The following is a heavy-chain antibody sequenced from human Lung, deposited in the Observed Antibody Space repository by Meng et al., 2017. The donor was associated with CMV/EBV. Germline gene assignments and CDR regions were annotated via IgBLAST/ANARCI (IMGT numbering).Heavy chain of an antibody. CDR3: ARDFGSSWYPNWFDP. V-gene: IGHV4-4*07. CDR2: ISASGNT. J-gene: IGHJ5*02. CDR1: GDSITSYY. Sequence: QVQRPGHGLGKPPEPRSLTCTVSGDSITSYYWSWIRQPAGKGLEWIGRISASGNTRYNPSLKSRVTMSVDTSKNQFSLKLSSVTAADTAVYYCARDFGSSWYPNWFDPWGQGTLVTVSS. D-gene: IGHD6-13*01.